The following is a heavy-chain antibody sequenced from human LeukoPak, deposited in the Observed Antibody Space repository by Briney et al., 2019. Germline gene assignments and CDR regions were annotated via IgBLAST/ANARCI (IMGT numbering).Heavy chain of an antibody. CDR3: ARRGYYGMDV. CDR1: GGSTSSYY. CDR2: IYYSGST. V-gene: IGHV4-59*08. J-gene: IGHJ6*02. Sequence: PSETLSLTCTVSGGSTSSYYWSWIRQPPGKGLEWIGYIYYSGSTNYNPSLKSRVTISVDTSKNQFSLKLSSVTAADTAVYYCARRGYYGMDVWGQGTTVTVSS.